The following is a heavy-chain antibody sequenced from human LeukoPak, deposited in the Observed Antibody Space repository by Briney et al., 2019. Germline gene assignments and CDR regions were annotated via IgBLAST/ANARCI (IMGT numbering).Heavy chain of an antibody. V-gene: IGHV1-2*02. CDR2: INPNSGGT. CDR3: ARDRDYYDSSGYPKNWFDP. D-gene: IGHD3-22*01. J-gene: IGHJ5*02. CDR1: GYTFTGYY. Sequence: ASVKVSCKASGYTFTGYYMHWVRQAPGQGLEWMGWINPNSGGTNYAQKFQGRVNMTRDTSISTAYMELSRLRSDDTAVYYCARDRDYYDSSGYPKNWFDPWGQGTLVTVSS.